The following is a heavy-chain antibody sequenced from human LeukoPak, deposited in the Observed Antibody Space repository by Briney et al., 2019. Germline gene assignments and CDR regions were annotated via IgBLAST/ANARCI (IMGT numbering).Heavy chain of an antibody. CDR1: GFTFSSYA. V-gene: IGHV3-23*01. CDR3: ANRIAATGVVY. Sequence: PGGSLRLSCAASGFTFSSYAMSWVRQAPGKGLEWASAISGSGGSTYYADSVKGRFTVSRDNSKNTLYLQMNSLRAEDTAVYYCANRIAATGVVYWGQGTLVTVSS. CDR2: ISGSGGST. D-gene: IGHD6-13*01. J-gene: IGHJ4*02.